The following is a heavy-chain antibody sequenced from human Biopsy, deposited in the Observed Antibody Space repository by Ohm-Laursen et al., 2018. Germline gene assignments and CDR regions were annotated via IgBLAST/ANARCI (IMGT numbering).Heavy chain of an antibody. CDR2: ITVSGSHT. J-gene: IGHJ4*02. V-gene: IGHV3-21*01. CDR3: RRDGLLGAAEYTDY. D-gene: IGHD1-26*01. CDR1: RFTSTNYN. Sequence: SLRLSCAASRFTSTNYNLILTRIAPGPGLEWHSSITVSGSHTYYSGSVKGRLTISRDNAKNSLYLQMDRLRADATAVYYCRRDGLLGAAEYTDYWGQGILVTVSS.